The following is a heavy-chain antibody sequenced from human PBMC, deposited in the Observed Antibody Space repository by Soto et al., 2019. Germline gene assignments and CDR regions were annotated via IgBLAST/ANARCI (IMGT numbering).Heavy chain of an antibody. CDR1: AFSLNRYV. J-gene: IGHJ4*02. CDR2: IWYDGSKN. Sequence: PGGCMRLSCAGSAFSLNRYVINWIRQAPGKGLEWVAVIWYDGSKNYYAYSVKCRFTISRNKSNNTLYLQMNSLRAEDTSVYYCARGVGLGATDYWGQGPLVAVSS. V-gene: IGHV3-33*01. D-gene: IGHD1-26*01. CDR3: ARGVGLGATDY.